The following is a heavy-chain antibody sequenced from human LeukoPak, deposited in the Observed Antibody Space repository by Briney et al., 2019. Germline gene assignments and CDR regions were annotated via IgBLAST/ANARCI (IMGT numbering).Heavy chain of an antibody. V-gene: IGHV4-34*01. D-gene: IGHD1-26*01. CDR3: ARLRSGSYYY. J-gene: IGHJ4*02. Sequence: PSETLSLTCAVYGGSFSGYYWSWIRQPPGKGLEWIGEINHSGSTYYNPSLKSRVTISVDTSKNQFSLKLSSVTAADTAVYYCARLRSGSYYYWGQGTLVTVSS. CDR2: INHSGST. CDR1: GGSFSGYY.